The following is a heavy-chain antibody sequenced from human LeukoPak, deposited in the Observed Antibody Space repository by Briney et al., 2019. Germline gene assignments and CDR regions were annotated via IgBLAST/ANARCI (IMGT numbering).Heavy chain of an antibody. V-gene: IGHV4-59*01. CDR1: GGSISSYY. CDR3: ALYYYDSSGYYYNY. CDR2: IYYSGST. D-gene: IGHD3-22*01. J-gene: IGHJ4*02. Sequence: SETLSLTCTVSGGSISSYYWSWIRQPPGKGLEWIGYIYYSGSTNYNPSLKSRVTISVDTSKNQISLKLSSVTAADTAVYYCALYYYDSSGYYYNYWGQGTLVTVSS.